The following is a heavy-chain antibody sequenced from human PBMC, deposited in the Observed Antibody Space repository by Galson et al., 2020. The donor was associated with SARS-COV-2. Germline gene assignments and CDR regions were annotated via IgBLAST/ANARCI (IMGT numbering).Heavy chain of an antibody. D-gene: IGHD3-10*01. J-gene: IGHJ3*02. V-gene: IGHV3-30*03. CDR2: ISYDGSNK. CDR3: ARGPRGGLWFGELLLGAFDI. CDR1: GFTFSSYG. Sequence: SLRLSCAASGFTFSSYGMHWVRQAPGKGLEWVAVISYDGSNKYYADSVKGRFTISRDNSKNTLYLQMNSLRAEDTAVYYCARGPRGGLWFGELLLGAFDIWGQGTMVTVSS.